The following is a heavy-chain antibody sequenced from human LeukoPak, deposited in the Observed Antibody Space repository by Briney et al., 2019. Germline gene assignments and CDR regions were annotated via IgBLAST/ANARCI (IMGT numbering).Heavy chain of an antibody. Sequence: ASVKVSCKASGYTFTSYGISWVRQAPGQGLEWMGWISAYNGNTNYAQELQGRVTMTTDTSTSTAYMELRSLRSDDTAVYYCARDPENQYYYDSSGYEDYWGQGTLVTVSS. D-gene: IGHD3-22*01. CDR3: ARDPENQYYYDSSGYEDY. CDR1: GYTFTSYG. V-gene: IGHV1-18*01. CDR2: ISAYNGNT. J-gene: IGHJ4*02.